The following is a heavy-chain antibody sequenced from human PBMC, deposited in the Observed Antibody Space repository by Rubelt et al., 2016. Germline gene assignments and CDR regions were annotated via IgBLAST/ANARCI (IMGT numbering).Heavy chain of an antibody. CDR2: VSGSGGRT. CDR3: AKGNYYGSGNYLNDYNGMDV. CDR1: GFTFTSYA. V-gene: IGHV3-23*01. J-gene: IGHJ6*02. Sequence: GFTFTSYAMSWVRQAPGKGLEWVSGVSGSGGRTYYADSVRGRFTISRDNSKNTVYLQMNSLRVEDTAVYYCAKGNYYGSGNYLNDYNGMDVWGQGTTVTVSS. D-gene: IGHD3-10*01.